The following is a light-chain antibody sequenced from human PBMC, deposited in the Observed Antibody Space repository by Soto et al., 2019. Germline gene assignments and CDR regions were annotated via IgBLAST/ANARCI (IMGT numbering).Light chain of an antibody. CDR2: RAS. Sequence: EILMTQSPAPLSVSPGESATLSCRASQDVLTNLAWYQQKPGQSPRLLIYRASTRATGVPARFSGSGSGTEFTLTVSSLQSEDFAVYYCQQYNNWPKMFGQGTKVDI. CDR1: QDVLTN. V-gene: IGKV3-15*01. CDR3: QQYNNWPKM. J-gene: IGKJ1*01.